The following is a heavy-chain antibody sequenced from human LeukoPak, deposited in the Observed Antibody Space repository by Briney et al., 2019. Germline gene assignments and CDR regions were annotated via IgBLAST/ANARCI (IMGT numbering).Heavy chain of an antibody. V-gene: IGHV4-39*01. CDR2: IYYSGST. D-gene: IGHD2-15*01. CDR1: GGSISSSSYY. CDR3: ARRKRIVDY. Sequence: SETLSLTCIVSGGSISSSSYYWGWIRQPPGKGLEWIGSIYYSGSTYYNPSLKSRVTISVDTSKNQFSLKLSSVTAADTAVYYCARRKRIVDYWGQGTLVTVSS. J-gene: IGHJ4*02.